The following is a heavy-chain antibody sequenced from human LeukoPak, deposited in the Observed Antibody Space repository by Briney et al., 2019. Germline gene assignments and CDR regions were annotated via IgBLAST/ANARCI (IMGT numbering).Heavy chain of an antibody. D-gene: IGHD6-19*01. J-gene: IGHJ4*02. Sequence: GGSLRLSCAASGFTFSSYAMSWVRQAPGKGLEWVSAISGSGGSTYYADSVKGRFTISRDNSKNTLYLQMNSLRAEDTAVYYCAKDSIRSGWYYVGVSDAKYYFDYWGQGTLVTVSS. CDR2: ISGSGGST. CDR3: AKDSIRSGWYYVGVSDAKYYFDY. V-gene: IGHV3-23*01. CDR1: GFTFSSYA.